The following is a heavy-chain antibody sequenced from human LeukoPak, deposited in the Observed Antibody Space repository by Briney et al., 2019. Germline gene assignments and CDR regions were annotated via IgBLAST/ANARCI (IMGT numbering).Heavy chain of an antibody. J-gene: IGHJ4*02. D-gene: IGHD6-13*01. CDR1: GFTFDDYA. V-gene: IGHV3-9*01. CDR3: AKDGSSSWFEVFPDY. Sequence: GGSLRLSCAASGFTFDDYAMHWVRQAPGKGLEWVSGISWNSGSIGYADSVEGRFTISRDNAKNSLYLQMNSLRAEDTALYYCAKDGSSSWFEVFPDYWGQGTLVTVSS. CDR2: ISWNSGSI.